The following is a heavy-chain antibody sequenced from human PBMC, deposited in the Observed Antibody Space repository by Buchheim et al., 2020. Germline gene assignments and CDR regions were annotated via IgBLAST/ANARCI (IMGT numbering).Heavy chain of an antibody. V-gene: IGHV4-4*02. Sequence: QVQLQESGPGLVKPSGTLSLTCAVSGGSISSSNWWSWVRQPPGKGLEWIGEIYHSGSTNYHPSLKSRVTISVDKSKNQVSLKLSSVTAADTAVYYCARIPLEVVPAAILYPIGIFDYWGQGTL. D-gene: IGHD2-2*02. CDR3: ARIPLEVVPAAILYPIGIFDY. CDR2: IYHSGST. J-gene: IGHJ4*02. CDR1: GGSISSSNW.